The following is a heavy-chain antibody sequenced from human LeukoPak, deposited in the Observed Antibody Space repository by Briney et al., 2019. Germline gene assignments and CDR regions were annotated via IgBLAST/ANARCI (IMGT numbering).Heavy chain of an antibody. V-gene: IGHV1-2*02. CDR3: ARSNYYDSSGSDY. CDR2: INPNSGGT. D-gene: IGHD3-22*01. CDR1: GYTFTGYY. Sequence: GASVKVSCKASGYTFTGYYMHWVRQAPVQGLEWMGWINPNSGGTNYAQKSQGRVTMTRDTSISTAYMELSHLRSDDTAVYSCARSNYYDSSGSDYWGEGTLVTVSS. J-gene: IGHJ4*02.